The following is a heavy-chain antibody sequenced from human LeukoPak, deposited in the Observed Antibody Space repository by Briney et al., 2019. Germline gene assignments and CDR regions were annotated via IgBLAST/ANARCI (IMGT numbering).Heavy chain of an antibody. Sequence: GASVKLSCNASGGTFSSYTISWVRQAPGQGLEWMGRIIPILGIANYAQKFQGRVTITADKSTSTAYMELSSLRSEDTAVFYCARGHQPPYYGMDVWGQGTTVTVSS. CDR1: GGTFSSYT. CDR2: IIPILGIA. J-gene: IGHJ6*02. V-gene: IGHV1-69*02. CDR3: ARGHQPPYYGMDV.